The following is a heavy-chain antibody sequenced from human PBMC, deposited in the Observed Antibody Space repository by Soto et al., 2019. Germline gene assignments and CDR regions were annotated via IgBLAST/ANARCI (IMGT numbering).Heavy chain of an antibody. CDR1: GYTFTSYG. V-gene: IGHV1-18*04. Sequence: ASVKVSCKASGYTFTSYGISWVRQAPGQGLEWMGWISAYNGNTNYAQKLQGRVTMTTDTSTSTAYMELRSLRSDDTAVYYCARDFGYYDFWSGTYYFDYWGQGTLVTVSS. CDR2: ISAYNGNT. D-gene: IGHD3-3*01. J-gene: IGHJ4*02. CDR3: ARDFGYYDFWSGTYYFDY.